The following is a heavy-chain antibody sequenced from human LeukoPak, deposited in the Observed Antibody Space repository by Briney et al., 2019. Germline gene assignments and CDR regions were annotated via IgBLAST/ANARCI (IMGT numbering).Heavy chain of an antibody. J-gene: IGHJ4*02. CDR1: GFTFDDYA. CDR2: ISWNSGSI. CDR3: AKSTSLTGYADY. Sequence: GGSLRLSCAASGFTFDDYAMHWVRQAPGKGLEWVSGISWNSGSIGYADSVKGRFTISRDNAKNSLYLQMNSLRAEDTALYYCAKSTSLTGYADYWGQGTLVTVSS. D-gene: IGHD3-9*01. V-gene: IGHV3-9*01.